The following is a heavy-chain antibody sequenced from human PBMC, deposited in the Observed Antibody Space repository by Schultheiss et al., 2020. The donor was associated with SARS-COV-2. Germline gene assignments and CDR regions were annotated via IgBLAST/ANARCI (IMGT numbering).Heavy chain of an antibody. CDR1: GFTFSSYA. CDR2: ISGSGGST. CDR3: AKDFWRAYCGGDCLFDY. Sequence: GESLKISCAASGFTFSSYAMSWVRQAPGKGLEWVSAISGSGGSTYYADSVKGRFTISRDNSKNTLYLQMNSLRAEDTAVYYCAKDFWRAYCGGDCLFDYWGQGTLVTVSS. D-gene: IGHD2-21*02. J-gene: IGHJ4*02. V-gene: IGHV3-23*01.